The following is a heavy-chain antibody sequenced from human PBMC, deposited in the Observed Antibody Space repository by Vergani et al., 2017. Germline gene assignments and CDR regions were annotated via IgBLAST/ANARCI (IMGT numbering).Heavy chain of an antibody. V-gene: IGHV3-33*01. D-gene: IGHD6-13*01. CDR2: IWYDGSNK. J-gene: IGHJ6*03. Sequence: QVPLVESGGGVVQPGRSLRLSCAASGFTFSSYGMHWVRQAPGKGLEWVAVIWYDGSNKYYADSVKGRFTISRDNSKNTLYLQMNSLRAEDTAVYYCARVGGIAAQTPTNYYYYYYMDVWGKGTTVTVSS. CDR1: GFTFSSYG. CDR3: ARVGGIAAQTPTNYYYYYYMDV.